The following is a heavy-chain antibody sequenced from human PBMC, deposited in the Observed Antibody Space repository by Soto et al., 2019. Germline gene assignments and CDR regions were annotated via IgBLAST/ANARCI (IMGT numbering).Heavy chain of an antibody. CDR3: ARNSIHCSSTSCILFDP. V-gene: IGHV4-39*01. D-gene: IGHD2-2*01. Sequence: PSETLSLTCTVSGGSISSSSYYWGWIRQPPGKGLEWIGSTYYSGSTYYNPSLKSRVTISVDTSKNQFSLKLSSVTAADTAVYYCARNSIHCSSTSCILFDPWGQGTLVTVSS. CDR1: GGSISSSSYY. CDR2: TYYSGST. J-gene: IGHJ5*02.